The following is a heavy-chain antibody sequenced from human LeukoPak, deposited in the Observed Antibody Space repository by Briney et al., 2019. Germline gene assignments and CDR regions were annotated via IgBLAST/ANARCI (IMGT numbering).Heavy chain of an antibody. D-gene: IGHD3-22*01. CDR3: AREKYYYDSSGYRRGAFDI. V-gene: IGHV3-53*01. CDR2: IYSAGST. Sequence: GGSLRLSCAASGFTVSSNYMSWVRQAPGKGLEWVSVIYSAGSTYYADSVKGRFTISRDNSKNTLYLQMNTLRAEDTAVYYCAREKYYYDSSGYRRGAFDIWGQGTMVTVSS. CDR1: GFTVSSNY. J-gene: IGHJ3*02.